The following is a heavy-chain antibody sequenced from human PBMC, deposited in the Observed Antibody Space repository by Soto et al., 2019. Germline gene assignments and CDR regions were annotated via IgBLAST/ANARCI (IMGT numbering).Heavy chain of an antibody. Sequence: QVQLVESGGGVVQPGRSLRLSCAASGFTFSSYGMHWVRQAPGKGLEWVAVISYDGSNKYYADSVKGRFTISRDNSKNTXYXXMNSLRAEDTAVYYCAKDLSGWSGWEYYYYYGMDVWGQGTTVTVSS. CDR3: AKDLSGWSGWEYYYYYGMDV. D-gene: IGHD3-3*01. CDR1: GFTFSSYG. CDR2: ISYDGSNK. V-gene: IGHV3-30*18. J-gene: IGHJ6*02.